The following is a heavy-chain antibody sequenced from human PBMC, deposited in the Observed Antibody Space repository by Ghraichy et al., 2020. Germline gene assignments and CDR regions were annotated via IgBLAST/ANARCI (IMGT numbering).Heavy chain of an antibody. CDR2: IKNEAEGGTI. D-gene: IGHD3-10*01. V-gene: IGHV3-15*01. CDR3: GTGAAFDI. CDR1: GLTLSDTW. Sequence: GGSLRLSCAASGLTLSDTWMSWVRQAPGEGLAWVGRIKNEAEGGTIGYAAPVKGRFTISRDDSKNILYLQMNNLQIEDTAVYYCGTGAAFDIWGQGTMVTVSS. J-gene: IGHJ3*02.